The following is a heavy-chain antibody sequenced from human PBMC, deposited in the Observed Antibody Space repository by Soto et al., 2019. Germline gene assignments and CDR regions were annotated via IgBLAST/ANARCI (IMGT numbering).Heavy chain of an antibody. J-gene: IGHJ6*03. D-gene: IGHD6-6*01. CDR1: GFTFSSYA. V-gene: IGHV3-23*01. Sequence: PGGSLRLSCAASGFTFSSYAMSWVRQAPGKGLEWVSAISGSGGSTYYADSVKGRFTISRDNSKNTLYLQMNSLRAEDTAVYYCAKDGGYSSSFDWPLYYYYMDVWGKGTTVTVSS. CDR3: AKDGGYSSSFDWPLYYYYMDV. CDR2: ISGSGGST.